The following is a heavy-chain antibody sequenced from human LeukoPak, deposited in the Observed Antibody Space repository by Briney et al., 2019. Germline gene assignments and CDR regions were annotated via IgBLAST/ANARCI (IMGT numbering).Heavy chain of an antibody. D-gene: IGHD3-3*01. CDR2: IYYSGST. CDR3: ARDREGSYDFWSGGVNWFDP. V-gene: IGHV4-59*12. J-gene: IGHJ5*02. CDR1: GGSISSYY. Sequence: SETLSLTCTVSGGSISSYYWSWIRQPPGKGLEWIGYIYYSGSTNYNPSLKSRVTMSVDTSKNQFSLKLSSVTAADTAVYYCARDREGSYDFWSGGVNWFDPWGQGTLVTVSS.